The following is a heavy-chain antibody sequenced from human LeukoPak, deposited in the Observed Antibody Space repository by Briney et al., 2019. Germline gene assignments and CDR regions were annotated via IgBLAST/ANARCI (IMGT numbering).Heavy chain of an antibody. CDR3: ARDNPSFDAFDI. CDR1: GFTVSSNY. Sequence: GGSLRLSCAASGFTVSSNYRSWVRQAPGKGLEWVSVIYSGGSTYYADSVKGRFTISRDNSKNTLYLQMNSLRAEDTAVYYCARDNPSFDAFDIWGQGTMVTVSS. CDR2: IYSGGST. J-gene: IGHJ3*02. D-gene: IGHD3-10*01. V-gene: IGHV3-66*02.